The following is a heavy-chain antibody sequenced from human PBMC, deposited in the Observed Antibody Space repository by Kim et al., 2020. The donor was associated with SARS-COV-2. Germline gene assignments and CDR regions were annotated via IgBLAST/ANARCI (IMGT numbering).Heavy chain of an antibody. CDR3: ARVRTYYYDSSGYYYLNYYYYGMDV. J-gene: IGHJ6*02. D-gene: IGHD3-22*01. CDR2: ISSSSSYI. CDR1: GFTFSSYS. V-gene: IGHV3-21*01. Sequence: GGSLRLSCAASGFTFSSYSMNWVRQAPGKGLEWVSSISSSSSYIYYADSVKGRFTISRDNAKNSLYLQMNSLRAEDTAVYYCARVRTYYYDSSGYYYLNYYYYGMDVWGQGTTVTVSS.